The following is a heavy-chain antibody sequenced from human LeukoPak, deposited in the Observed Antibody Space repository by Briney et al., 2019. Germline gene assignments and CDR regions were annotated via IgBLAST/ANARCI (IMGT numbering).Heavy chain of an antibody. D-gene: IGHD2-2*01. CDR1: GFTFSSYA. V-gene: IGHV3-23*01. J-gene: IGHJ6*04. CDR3: AKDYCSSTICWRSWYYYYGMDV. Sequence: PGGSLRRSCAASGFTFSSYAMSWVRQAPGKGLEWVSAISGIGGSTYYADSVKGRFTISRDNSKNTLYLQMNSLRAEDTAVYYCAKDYCSSTICWRSWYYYYGMDVWGKGTTVTVSS. CDR2: ISGIGGST.